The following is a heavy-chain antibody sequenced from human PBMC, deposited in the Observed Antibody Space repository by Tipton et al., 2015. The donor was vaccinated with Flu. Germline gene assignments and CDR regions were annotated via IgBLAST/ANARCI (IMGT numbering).Heavy chain of an antibody. CDR3: ASSSTTVLDDAFDI. D-gene: IGHD4-17*01. V-gene: IGHV4-59*01. Sequence: TLSLTCTVSGGSISSYYWSWIRQPPGKGLEWIGYIYYSGSTNYNPSLKSRVTISVDTSKNQFSLKLSSVTAADTAVYYCASSSTTVLDDAFDIWGQGTMVTVSS. CDR2: IYYSGST. J-gene: IGHJ3*02. CDR1: GGSISSYY.